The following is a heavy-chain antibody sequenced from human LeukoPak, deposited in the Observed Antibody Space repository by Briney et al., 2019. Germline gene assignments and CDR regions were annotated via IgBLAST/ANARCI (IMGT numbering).Heavy chain of an antibody. D-gene: IGHD3-3*01. CDR1: GFTFSSYA. J-gene: IGHJ3*02. CDR2: IKSKTDGGTT. CDR3: TTDQYDFWSGDAFDI. Sequence: GGSLRLSCAASGFTFSSYAMSWVRQAPGKGLEWVGRIKSKTDGGTTDYAAPVKGRFTISRDDSKNTLYLQMNSLKTEDTAVYYCTTDQYDFWSGDAFDIWGQGTMVTVSS. V-gene: IGHV3-15*01.